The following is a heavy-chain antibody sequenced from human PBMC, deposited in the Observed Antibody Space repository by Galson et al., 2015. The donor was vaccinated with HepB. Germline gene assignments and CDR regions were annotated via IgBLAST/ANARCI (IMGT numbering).Heavy chain of an antibody. CDR3: ARGDPYYYGSGSSYYYYGMDV. CDR2: ISYDGSNK. Sequence: SLRLSCAAPGFTFSSYGMHWVRQAPGKGLEWVAVISYDGSNKYYADSVKGRFTISRDNSKNTLYLQMNSLRAEDTAVYYCARGDPYYYGSGSSYYYYGMDVWGQGTTVTVSS. V-gene: IGHV3-30*03. J-gene: IGHJ6*02. D-gene: IGHD3-10*01. CDR1: GFTFSSYG.